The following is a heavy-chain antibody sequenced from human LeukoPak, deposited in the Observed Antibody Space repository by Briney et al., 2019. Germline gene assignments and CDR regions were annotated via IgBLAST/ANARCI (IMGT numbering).Heavy chain of an antibody. V-gene: IGHV1-58*02. J-gene: IGHJ5*02. CDR3: AAWTASGSSDWYVP. D-gene: IGHD6-19*01. Sequence: PSVNVSCKASGFTFTSSAMQWVRQARGQRLEWIGWIVVGSGNTNYAQKFQERVTITRDMSTSTAYMELSSLRSEDTAVYYCAAWTASGSSDWYVPWGQGTLVTVSS. CDR2: IVVGSGNT. CDR1: GFTFTSSA.